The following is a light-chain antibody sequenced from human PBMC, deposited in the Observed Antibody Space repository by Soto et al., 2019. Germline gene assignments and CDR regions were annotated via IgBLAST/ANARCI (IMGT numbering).Light chain of an antibody. Sequence: EIVMTQSPATLSVSPGQRATLSCGASQSFSTNLAWYQQKPGQVPSLLIYGASTRATGIPARFSGSGSGTEFTLTISSLPSEDFAVYDCQQYNNWPWTFGQGTKVEIK. J-gene: IGKJ1*01. CDR2: GAS. V-gene: IGKV3-15*01. CDR3: QQYNNWPWT. CDR1: QSFSTN.